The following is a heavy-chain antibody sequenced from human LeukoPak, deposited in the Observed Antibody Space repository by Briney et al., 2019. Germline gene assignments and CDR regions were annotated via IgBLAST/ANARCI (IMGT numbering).Heavy chain of an antibody. CDR3: ARTTEEYYGSGKSRKYYSYYYYMDV. CDR2: IYHSGNT. V-gene: IGHV4-38-2*02. CDR1: GYSISSGYY. Sequence: SETLSLTCTVSGYSISSGYYWGWIRQPPGKGLEWIGNIYHSGNTYYNPSLKSRVTVSLDMSKNQFSLKLNSVTAADTALYYCARTTEEYYGSGKSRKYYSYYYYMDVWGKGTTVTVSS. D-gene: IGHD3-10*01. J-gene: IGHJ6*03.